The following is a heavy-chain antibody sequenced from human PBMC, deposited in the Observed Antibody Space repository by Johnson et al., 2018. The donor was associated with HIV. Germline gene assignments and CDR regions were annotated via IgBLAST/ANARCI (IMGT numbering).Heavy chain of an antibody. CDR2: ISYDGSNK. CDR1: GFTFSSSA. J-gene: IGHJ3*02. Sequence: QVQLVESGGGLVQPGGSLRLSCAASGFTFSSSAMSWVRQAPGKALEWVAVISYDGSNKYYADSVKGRFTISRDNSKNTLYLQMNSLRAEDTAVYYCAGGRIGAFDIWGQGTMVTVSS. V-gene: IGHV3-30-3*01. D-gene: IGHD2-15*01. CDR3: AGGRIGAFDI.